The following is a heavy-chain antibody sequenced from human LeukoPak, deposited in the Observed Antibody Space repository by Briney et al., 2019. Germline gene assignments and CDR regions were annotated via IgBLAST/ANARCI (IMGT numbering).Heavy chain of an antibody. V-gene: IGHV4-59*01. CDR3: ARDQGRLDAFDI. D-gene: IGHD5-12*01. CDR1: GGSINSYY. CDR2: SYYSGST. Sequence: SETLSLTCTVSGGSINSYYWSWIRQPPGKGLEWIGYSYYSGSTNYNPSLKSRVTISVDTSKNQFSLKLSSLPAAHTAVDYCARDQGRLDAFDIWGQGTMVTGSS. J-gene: IGHJ3*02.